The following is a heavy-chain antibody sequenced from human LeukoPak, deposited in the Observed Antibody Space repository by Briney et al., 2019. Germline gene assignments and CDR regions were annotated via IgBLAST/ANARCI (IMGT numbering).Heavy chain of an antibody. CDR3: ARDLVVVPAARGDAFDI. CDR2: ISSSSSYI. Sequence: GGSLRLSCAASGFTFSSYSMNWVRQAPGKGLEWVSSISSSSSYIYYADSVKGRFTISRDNAKNSLYLQMNSLRAEDTAVYYCARDLVVVPAARGDAFDIWGQGTMVAVSS. CDR1: GFTFSSYS. V-gene: IGHV3-21*01. J-gene: IGHJ3*02. D-gene: IGHD2-2*01.